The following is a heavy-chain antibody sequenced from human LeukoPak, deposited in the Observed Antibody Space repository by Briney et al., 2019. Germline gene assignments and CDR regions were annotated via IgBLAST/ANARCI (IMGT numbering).Heavy chain of an antibody. CDR1: GFTLSTYS. CDR3: ARGGVGLVIIPGWEYDYYGLDV. CDR2: ISSSATYM. D-gene: IGHD3/OR15-3a*01. Sequence: GGSLRLSCAASGFTLSTYSMNWVRQAPGKGLEWVSSISSSATYMYYADSVEGRFTISRDNAKNSLYLQMNSLRAEDTAVYYCARGGVGLVIIPGWEYDYYGLDVWGQGTTVTVSS. V-gene: IGHV3-21*01. J-gene: IGHJ6*02.